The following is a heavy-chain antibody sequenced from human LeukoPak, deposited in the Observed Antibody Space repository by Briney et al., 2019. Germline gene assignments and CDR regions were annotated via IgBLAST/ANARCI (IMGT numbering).Heavy chain of an antibody. J-gene: IGHJ4*02. CDR2: INPSGGST. CDR3: AREAIVVVPAAPFDY. V-gene: IGHV1-46*01. CDR1: GYTFTSYY. Sequence: ASVKVSCKASGYTFTSYYMHWVRQAPGQGLEWMGIINPSGGSTTYPQNFQGRVTMTRDTSASTVYLELSSLRSGDTAVYYCAREAIVVVPAAPFDYWGQGTLVTVSS. D-gene: IGHD2-2*01.